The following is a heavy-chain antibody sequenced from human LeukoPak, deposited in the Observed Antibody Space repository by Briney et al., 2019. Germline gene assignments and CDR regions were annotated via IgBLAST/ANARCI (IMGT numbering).Heavy chain of an antibody. J-gene: IGHJ4*02. CDR1: GDSVSSNSAA. D-gene: IGHD6-13*01. CDR3: ARDTPIAGSSWYLDYFDY. Sequence: SQTLSLTCAISGDSVSSNSAAWNWIRQSPSRGLEWLGRTYYRSKWYNDYAVSVKSRISINPDTSKNQFSLQLNPVTPEDTAVYYCARDTPIAGSSWYLDYFDYWGQGTLVTVSS. V-gene: IGHV6-1*01. CDR2: TYYRSKWYN.